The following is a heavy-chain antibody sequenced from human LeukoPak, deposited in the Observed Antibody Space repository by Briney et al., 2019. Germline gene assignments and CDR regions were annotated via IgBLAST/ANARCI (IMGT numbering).Heavy chain of an antibody. CDR1: GGSISSSSYY. CDR3: ALSPLGAAGTWSGLFDY. V-gene: IGHV4-39*07. J-gene: IGHJ4*02. Sequence: TPSETLSLTCTVSGGSISSSSYYWGWIRQPPGKGLEWIGSISPSGSTFYNPSLKSRVTISVDTSKNQFSLKLRSVTAADTAVYYCALSPLGAAGTWSGLFDYWGQGTLVTVSS. CDR2: ISPSGST. D-gene: IGHD6-13*01.